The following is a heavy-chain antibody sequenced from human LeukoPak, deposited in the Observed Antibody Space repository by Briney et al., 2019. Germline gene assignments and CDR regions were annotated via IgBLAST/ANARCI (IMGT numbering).Heavy chain of an antibody. J-gene: IGHJ4*02. CDR2: IIPIFGTA. D-gene: IGHD6-13*01. CDR3: ARGYSSSWYYFDY. CDR1: GYTFTSYG. V-gene: IGHV1-69*13. Sequence: GASVKVSCKASGYTFTSYGISWVRQAPGQGLEWMGGIIPIFGTANYAQKFQGRVTITADESTSTAYMELSSLRSEDTAVYYCARGYSSSWYYFDYWGQGTLVTVSS.